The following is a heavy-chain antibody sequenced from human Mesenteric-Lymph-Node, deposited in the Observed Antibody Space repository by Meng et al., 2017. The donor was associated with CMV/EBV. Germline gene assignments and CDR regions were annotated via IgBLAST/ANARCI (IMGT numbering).Heavy chain of an antibody. CDR1: GFSFSSYW. Sequence: GESLKISCAASGFSFSSYWMSWVRLAPGKGLEWVAELNGAGGDKYYVDSVRGRFTISRDNAKNSLYLQMNSLRAEDTAVYYCARDIAEQWLATYYYYGMDVWGQGTTVTVSS. CDR3: ARDIAEQWLATYYYYGMDV. J-gene: IGHJ6*02. D-gene: IGHD6-19*01. V-gene: IGHV3-7*01. CDR2: LNGAGGDK.